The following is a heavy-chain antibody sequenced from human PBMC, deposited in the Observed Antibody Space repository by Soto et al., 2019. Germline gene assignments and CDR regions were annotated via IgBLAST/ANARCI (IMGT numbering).Heavy chain of an antibody. CDR3: ALRQPHGLNYYYYGMDV. J-gene: IGHJ6*02. V-gene: IGHV4-4*02. D-gene: IGHD3-16*01. CDR2: IYHSGST. Sequence: PSETLSLTCAVSGGSISSSNWWSWVRQPPGKGLEWIGEIYHSGSTNYNPSLKSRVPISVDKSKNQFSLKLSSVTAADTAVYYCALRQPHGLNYYYYGMDVWGQGTTVTVSS. CDR1: GGSISSSNW.